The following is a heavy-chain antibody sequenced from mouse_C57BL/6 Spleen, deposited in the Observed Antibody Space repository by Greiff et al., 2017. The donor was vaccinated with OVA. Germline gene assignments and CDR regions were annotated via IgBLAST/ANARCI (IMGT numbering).Heavy chain of an antibody. CDR2: ISNLAYSI. Sequence: DVMLVESGGGLVQPGGSLKLSCAASGFTFSDYGMAWVRQAPRKGPEWVAFISNLAYSIYYADTVTGRFTISRENAKNTLYLEMSSLRSEDTAMYYCARQGGNWYFDVWGTGTTVTVSS. CDR1: GFTFSDYG. D-gene: IGHD1-1*02. CDR3: ARQGGNWYFDV. J-gene: IGHJ1*03. V-gene: IGHV5-15*01.